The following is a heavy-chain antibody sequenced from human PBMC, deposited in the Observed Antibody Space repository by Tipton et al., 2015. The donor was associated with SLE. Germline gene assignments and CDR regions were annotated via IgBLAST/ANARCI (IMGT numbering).Heavy chain of an antibody. CDR3: ARRGPSFDI. Sequence: TLSLTCTVPGGSISSGSYYWGWIRQPPGKGLEWIGSFYYSGSTYYNPSLKSRVTISVDTSKNQFSLKLSSVTAVDTAVYYCARRGPSFDIWGQGTMVTVSS. D-gene: IGHD3-16*01. CDR1: GGSISSGSYY. CDR2: FYYSGST. J-gene: IGHJ3*02. V-gene: IGHV4-39*07.